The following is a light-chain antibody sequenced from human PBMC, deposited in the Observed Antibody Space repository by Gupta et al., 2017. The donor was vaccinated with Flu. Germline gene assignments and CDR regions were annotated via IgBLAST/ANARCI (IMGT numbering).Light chain of an antibody. Sequence: QSVLTQPPSVSGAPGQRATISCTGTSSNIGAGYDVHWYQQLPGTAPKRLIYGNSNRPSGVPDRFSGSKSGTAAALAITGLQAEDEADYYCQSYDSSRSGWVFGGGTKLTVL. J-gene: IGLJ3*02. CDR1: SSNIGAGYD. V-gene: IGLV1-40*01. CDR3: QSYDSSRSGWV. CDR2: GNS.